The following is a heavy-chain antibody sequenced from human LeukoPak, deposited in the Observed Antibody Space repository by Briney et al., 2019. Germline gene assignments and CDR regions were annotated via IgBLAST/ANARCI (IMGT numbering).Heavy chain of an antibody. Sequence: SGTLSLTCAVSGGSISSSNWWSWVRQPPGKGLEWIGEIYHSGSTNYNPSLKSRVTISVDKSKNQFSLKLSSVTAADTAVYYCARSNIVVVPAAMRAWFDPWGQGTLVTVSS. CDR2: IYHSGST. D-gene: IGHD2-2*01. CDR1: GGSISSSNW. CDR3: ARSNIVVVPAAMRAWFDP. V-gene: IGHV4-4*02. J-gene: IGHJ5*02.